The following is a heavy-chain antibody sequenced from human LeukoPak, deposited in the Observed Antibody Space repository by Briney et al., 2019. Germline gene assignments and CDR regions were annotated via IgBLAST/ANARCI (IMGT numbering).Heavy chain of an antibody. CDR1: GFTFSNAW. CDR3: TTGNSGSYWYYYYYMDV. J-gene: IGHJ6*03. Sequence: GGSLRLSCAASGFTFSNAWMSWVRQAPGKGLEWVGRIKSKTDGGTTDYAAPVKGRFTISRDDSKNTLYLQMNSLKTEDTAVYYCTTGNSGSYWYYYYYMDVWGKGTTVTVSS. CDR2: IKSKTDGGTT. D-gene: IGHD1-26*01. V-gene: IGHV3-15*01.